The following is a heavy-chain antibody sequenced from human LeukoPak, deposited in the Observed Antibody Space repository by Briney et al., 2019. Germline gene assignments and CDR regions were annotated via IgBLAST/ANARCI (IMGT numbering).Heavy chain of an antibody. D-gene: IGHD3-10*01. J-gene: IGHJ2*01. V-gene: IGHV3-20*04. Sequence: PGGSLRLSCAASGFTFSSYAMSWVRQAPGKGLEWVAGVNWHGSSTGYGSSVKGRFIISRDNGKNFLYLQMNSLRAEDTAVYYCARGDFGSGAYSHWYFDLWGRGTRVTVSS. CDR1: GFTFSSYA. CDR3: ARGDFGSGAYSHWYFDL. CDR2: VNWHGSST.